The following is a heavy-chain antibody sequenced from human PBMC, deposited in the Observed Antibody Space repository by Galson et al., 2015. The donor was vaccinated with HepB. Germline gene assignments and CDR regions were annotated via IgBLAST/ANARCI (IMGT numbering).Heavy chain of an antibody. Sequence: SVKVSCKASGYTFTSYAMHWVRRAPGQRLEWMGWINAGNGNTKYSQKFQGRVTITRDTSASTAYMELSSLRSEDTAVYYCARSDTAMVSGGDYFDYWGQGTLVTVSS. CDR2: INAGNGNT. J-gene: IGHJ4*02. V-gene: IGHV1-3*01. CDR1: GYTFTSYA. D-gene: IGHD5-18*01. CDR3: ARSDTAMVSGGDYFDY.